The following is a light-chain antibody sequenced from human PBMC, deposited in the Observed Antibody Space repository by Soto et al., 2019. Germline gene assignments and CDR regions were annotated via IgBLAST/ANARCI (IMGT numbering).Light chain of an antibody. CDR2: KAS. V-gene: IGKV1-5*03. Sequence: DLQMTQSPSTLSGSVGERVTITCRASQTISSWLAWYQQKTGKAPKLLIYKASTLKSGVPSRFSGSGSGTEFTLTISSLQPDDFATYYCQHYNSYSEAXGQGTKVDIK. J-gene: IGKJ1*01. CDR3: QHYNSYSEA. CDR1: QTISSW.